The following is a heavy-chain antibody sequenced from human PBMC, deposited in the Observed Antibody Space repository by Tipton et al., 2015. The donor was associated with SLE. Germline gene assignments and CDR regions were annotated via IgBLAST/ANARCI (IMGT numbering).Heavy chain of an antibody. J-gene: IGHJ4*02. CDR3: VKRGSTWNTIDY. V-gene: IGHV4-38-2*01. CDR1: GYSISSTSY. CDR2: IYHSGNT. D-gene: IGHD6-13*01. Sequence: TLSLTCVVSGYSISSTSYWGWIRPPPGLGLEWIGSIYHSGNTYYNPSLKSRVTISIDTSKNQFALKVNSVTAADTAVYYCVKRGSTWNTIDYWGQGTLVTVSS.